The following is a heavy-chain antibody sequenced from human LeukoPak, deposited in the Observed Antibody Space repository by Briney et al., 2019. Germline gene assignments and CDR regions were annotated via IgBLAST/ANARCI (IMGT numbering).Heavy chain of an antibody. J-gene: IGHJ4*02. V-gene: IGHV3-48*03. CDR1: GFTFSTYE. Sequence: GGSLRLSCAASGFTFSTYEMMYVRQAPGKGLEWLSYISGSGQTVYYEDSVRGRFTISRDNAKDSLYLQINSLGAGDTAVYYCVRGGVLSRSSDYWGQGTLVTVSS. CDR2: ISGSGQTV. CDR3: VRGGVLSRSSDY. D-gene: IGHD2-8*01.